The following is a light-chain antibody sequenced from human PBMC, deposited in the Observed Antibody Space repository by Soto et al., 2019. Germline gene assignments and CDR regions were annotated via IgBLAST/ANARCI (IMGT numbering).Light chain of an antibody. CDR1: KLGDRF. Sequence: SYELTQPPSVPVSPGQTASIPCSGDKLGDRFACWYQQKPGQSPVMVIYQDTRRPSGIPERFSGSNSGNTATLTISGTQAMDEADYYCQAWDSSTGVVFGGGTKLTVL. CDR2: QDT. J-gene: IGLJ2*01. V-gene: IGLV3-1*01. CDR3: QAWDSSTGVV.